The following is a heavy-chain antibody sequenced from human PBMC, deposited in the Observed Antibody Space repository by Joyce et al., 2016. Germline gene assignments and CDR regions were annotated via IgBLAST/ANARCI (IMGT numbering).Heavy chain of an antibody. D-gene: IGHD3-16*01. J-gene: IGHJ4*02. V-gene: IGHV4-59*02. CDR1: GDSVTSLF. Sequence: QLHLQESVPGLVQPSETLSLTCTVAGDSVTSLFWNWLRQPPEKVLEWVAHISSTGSTKYNPSLKSRATSSLDAPRNQFSLKLTSVTAADTAIYYCARDGGYYFDYWGQGTLVAVSS. CDR3: ARDGGYYFDY. CDR2: ISSTGST.